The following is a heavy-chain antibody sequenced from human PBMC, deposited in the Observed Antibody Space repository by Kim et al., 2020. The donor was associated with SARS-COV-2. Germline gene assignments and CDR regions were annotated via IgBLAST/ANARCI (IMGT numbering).Heavy chain of an antibody. J-gene: IGHJ4*03. CDR2: ISSSGSTI. Sequence: GGSLRLSCAASGFTFSSYEMNWVRQAPGKGLEWISYISSSGSTIYYADSVKGRFTISRDNAKNPLYLQMNSLRAEDTAVYYCARERASLRHRGYFDYWG. V-gene: IGHV3-48*03. CDR3: ARERASLRHRGYFDY. D-gene: IGHD3-16*02. CDR1: GFTFSSYE.